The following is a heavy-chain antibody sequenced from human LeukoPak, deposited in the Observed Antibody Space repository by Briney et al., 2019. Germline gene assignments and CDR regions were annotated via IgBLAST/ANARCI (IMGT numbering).Heavy chain of an antibody. J-gene: IGHJ4*02. V-gene: IGHV4-61*10. CDR2: IYKSGNT. CDR3: ARETIAVALSADY. CDR1: GVSVANGNYY. Sequence: PSETLSLTCNVSGVSVANGNYYWGWTRQPAGKGLEWIGRIYKSGNTYSSPSLKSRVTMSIHPSSNQFSLTLRSVTAADTAIYYCARETIAVALSADYWGQGALVTVSS. D-gene: IGHD6-19*01.